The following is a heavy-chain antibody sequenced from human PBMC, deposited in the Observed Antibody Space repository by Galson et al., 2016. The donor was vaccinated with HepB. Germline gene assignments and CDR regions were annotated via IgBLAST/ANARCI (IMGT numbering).Heavy chain of an antibody. CDR2: INPAGSST. V-gene: IGHV1-46*01. D-gene: IGHD6-19*01. CDR1: GYIFTDHY. J-gene: IGHJ3*02. CDR3: ARARAVAGANAFDI. Sequence: SVKVSCKASGYIFTDHYMHWVRQAPGHGLEWMGIINPAGSSTTYAQKFQDRVTMTKDTSTSTIYLELRRLRPEDTAVYYCARARAVAGANAFDIWGQGTVVSVSS.